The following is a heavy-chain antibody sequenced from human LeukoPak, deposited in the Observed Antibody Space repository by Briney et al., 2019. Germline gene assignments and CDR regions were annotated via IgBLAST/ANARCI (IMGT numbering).Heavy chain of an antibody. V-gene: IGHV3-48*04. CDR1: SFTFSSYS. D-gene: IGHD1-26*01. J-gene: IGHJ4*02. Sequence: GGSLRLSCAASSFTFSSYSMNWVRQAPGKGLEWVSYISSSSSTIYYADSVKGRFTISRDNAKNSLYLQMNSLRAEDTAVYYCARDHVGANTEYYFDYWGQGTLVTLSS. CDR2: ISSSSSTI. CDR3: ARDHVGANTEYYFDY.